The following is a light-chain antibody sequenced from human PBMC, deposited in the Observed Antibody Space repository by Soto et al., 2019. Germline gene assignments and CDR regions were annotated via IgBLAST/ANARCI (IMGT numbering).Light chain of an antibody. CDR3: QHYGRSPPGFT. Sequence: EIVLTQSPGTLSLSPGERATLSCRASQSVSSSYLAWYQQKAGQAPRLLIYGASSRATGTPDRFSGSGSGKDFTLTISRLEPEDFAVYYCQHYGRSPPGFTFGPGTKVDLK. CDR1: QSVSSSY. V-gene: IGKV3-20*01. CDR2: GAS. J-gene: IGKJ3*01.